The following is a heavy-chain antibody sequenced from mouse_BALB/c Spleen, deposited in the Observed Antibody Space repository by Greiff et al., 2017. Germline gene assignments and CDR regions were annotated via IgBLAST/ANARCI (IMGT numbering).Heavy chain of an antibody. D-gene: IGHD2-2*01. CDR3: ARSWWLRRKGDSMDY. J-gene: IGHJ4*01. CDR1: GFTFRRFG. Sequence: DVHLVESGGGLVQPGGSRKLSCAASGFTFRRFGMHWVRQAPEKGLEWVADISSGSSTIYYADTVKGRFTISRDNHKNTLFLQMTSLRSEDTAMYYCARSWWLRRKGDSMDYWGQGTSVTVSA. CDR2: ISSGSSTI. V-gene: IGHV5-17*02.